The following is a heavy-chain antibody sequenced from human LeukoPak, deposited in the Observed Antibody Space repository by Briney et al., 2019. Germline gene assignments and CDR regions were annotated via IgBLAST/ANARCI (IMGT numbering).Heavy chain of an antibody. CDR3: AKVKAMVRGVIIDGHDY. V-gene: IGHV3-23*01. D-gene: IGHD3-10*01. CDR1: GFTFSNYA. CDR2: ISGSGGST. Sequence: GGSLRLSCAASGFTFSNYAMSWVRQAPGKGLEWVSAISGSGGSTYYADSVKGRFTISRDNSKNTLYLQMNSLRAEDTAVYYCAKVKAMVRGVIIDGHDYWGQGTLVTVSS. J-gene: IGHJ4*02.